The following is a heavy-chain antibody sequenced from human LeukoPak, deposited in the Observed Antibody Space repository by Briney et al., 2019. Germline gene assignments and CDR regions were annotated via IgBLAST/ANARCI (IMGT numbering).Heavy chain of an antibody. CDR2: MRGSGETV. CDR3: ARLGVITAAGTYDY. Sequence: GGSLRLSCAASGLTVSDYFMTWIRQAPGNGLEWIAHMRGSGETVSYADSVRGRFTISRDNVKNSLYLQMNSLRAEDTAVYYCARLGVITAAGTYDYWGQGTLVTVSS. V-gene: IGHV3-11*01. D-gene: IGHD6-13*01. CDR1: GLTVSDYF. J-gene: IGHJ4*02.